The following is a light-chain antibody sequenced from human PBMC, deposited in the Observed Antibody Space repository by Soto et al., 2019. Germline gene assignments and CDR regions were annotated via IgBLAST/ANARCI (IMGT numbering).Light chain of an antibody. V-gene: IGLV1-40*01. CDR3: HSYDSSLSGSV. CDR1: SSNIGAGYD. Sequence: QSVLTQPPSVSGAPGQRVTISCTGSSSNIGAGYDVHWYQQLPGTAPKLLIYGNTNRPSGVPDRFSGSKSGTSASLAITGLQAEDEADYSCHSYDSSLSGSVFGGGTKLTVL. CDR2: GNT. J-gene: IGLJ3*02.